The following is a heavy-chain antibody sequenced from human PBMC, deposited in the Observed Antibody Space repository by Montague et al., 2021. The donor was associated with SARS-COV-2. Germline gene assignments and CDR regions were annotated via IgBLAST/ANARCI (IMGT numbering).Heavy chain of an antibody. D-gene: IGHD3-10*01. J-gene: IGHJ6*02. CDR1: GGSISSSNYY. CDR3: ARDDIVLQGVTKGMDV. V-gene: IGHV4-39*07. Sequence: SETLSLTCTVSGGSISSSNYYWGWIRQPPGKGLEWIGNMYYSGSTYYNPSLKSRVTIAIDTSKNQSSLKLSSVTAEDTAVYYCARDDIVLQGVTKGMDVWGQGTTVTVSS. CDR2: MYYSGST.